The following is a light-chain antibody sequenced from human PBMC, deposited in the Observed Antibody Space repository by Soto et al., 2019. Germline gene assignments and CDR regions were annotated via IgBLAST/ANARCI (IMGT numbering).Light chain of an antibody. V-gene: IGKV1-5*01. CDR3: QQYKSYSRT. CDR1: QSMSGW. J-gene: IGKJ1*01. CDR2: DAS. Sequence: DIPITQSPSSMYASVGDRVAITCRAGQSMSGWLAWYQQKTGKAHKLLIYDASSLESGVPSRVSGSGAGTECTLTLSSLQPDDVATYYCQQYKSYSRTFGQGTKGDIK.